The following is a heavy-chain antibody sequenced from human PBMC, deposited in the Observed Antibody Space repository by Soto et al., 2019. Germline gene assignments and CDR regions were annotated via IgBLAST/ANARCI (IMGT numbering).Heavy chain of an antibody. CDR2: INYNSGSV. CDR1: GFTFDVYA. V-gene: IGHV3-9*01. D-gene: IGHD6-13*01. Sequence: EVQLVESGGGWVQPGRSLRLSCAASGFTFDVYAMHWVRQAPGKGLEWVSGINYNSGSVGYADSVKGRFTISRVNAKNSLHLQMNSLRAEDTAVYYCAKDISLRGWVYLVVEYWGQGTLVTVSP. CDR3: AKDISLRGWVYLVVEY. J-gene: IGHJ4*02.